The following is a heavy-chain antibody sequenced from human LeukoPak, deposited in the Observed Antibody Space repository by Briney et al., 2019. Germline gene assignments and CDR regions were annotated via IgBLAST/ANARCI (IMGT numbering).Heavy chain of an antibody. J-gene: IGHJ6*02. V-gene: IGHV3-30*18. D-gene: IGHD6-13*01. CDR3: AKDSGIAAAADYGMDV. Sequence: PGNSLRLSCAASGFTFSSYGMHWVRQAPGKGLEWVAVISYDGSNKYYADSVKGRFTISRDNSKNTLYLQMNSLRADDTAVYYCAKDSGIAAAADYGMDVWGQGTTVTVSS. CDR2: ISYDGSNK. CDR1: GFTFSSYG.